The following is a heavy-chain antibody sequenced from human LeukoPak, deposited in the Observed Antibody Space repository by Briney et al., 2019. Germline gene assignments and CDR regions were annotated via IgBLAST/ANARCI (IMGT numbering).Heavy chain of an antibody. Sequence: GGSLRLSCAASGFTFSSYSMNWVRQAPGKGLEWVSSLSSSSSYIYYADSVKGRFTISRDNAKNSLYLQMNSLRAEDTAVYYCAREGGESWSEAFDYWGQGTLVTVSS. CDR2: LSSSSSYI. CDR1: GFTFSSYS. D-gene: IGHD3-16*01. V-gene: IGHV3-21*01. CDR3: AREGGESWSEAFDY. J-gene: IGHJ4*02.